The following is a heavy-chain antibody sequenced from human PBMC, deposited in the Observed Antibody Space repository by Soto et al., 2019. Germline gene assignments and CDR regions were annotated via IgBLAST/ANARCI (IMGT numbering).Heavy chain of an antibody. Sequence: SETQSLTSTVSGGYIGNYYWNWIRQSPGKGPEWIGYIYSSGSTHYNPSLQNRVTISIDTSKNQVSLKVNSVTAADTAVYYCARDHPHSYGVYYFDYWGQGTPVTVSS. J-gene: IGHJ4*02. CDR2: IYSSGST. V-gene: IGHV4-59*01. CDR3: ARDHPHSYGVYYFDY. CDR1: GGYIGNYY. D-gene: IGHD5-18*01.